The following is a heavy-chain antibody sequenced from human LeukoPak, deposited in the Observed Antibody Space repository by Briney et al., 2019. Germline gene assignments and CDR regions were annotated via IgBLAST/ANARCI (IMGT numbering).Heavy chain of an antibody. V-gene: IGHV4-39*01. CDR2: IYYSGST. CDR3: ARQTAPYSGSWRIDY. D-gene: IGHD6-13*01. CDR1: GGSISSSSYY. J-gene: IGHJ4*02. Sequence: PSETLSLTCTVSGGSISSSSYYWGWIRQPPGKGLEWIGSIYYSGSTYYNPSLKSRVTISVDTSKSQFSLKLSSVTAADTAVYYCARQTAPYSGSWRIDYWGQGTLVTVSS.